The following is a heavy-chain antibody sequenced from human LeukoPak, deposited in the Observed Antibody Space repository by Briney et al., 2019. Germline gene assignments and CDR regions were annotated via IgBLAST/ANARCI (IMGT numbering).Heavy chain of an antibody. CDR2: IKQDGSEK. CDR3: ARSAGSSSWYEGYYFDY. J-gene: IGHJ4*02. Sequence: GGSLRLSCAASGFTLSRYWMSWVRQAPGKGLEWVVNIKQDGSEKYYVDSVKGRFTISRDNAKNSLYLQMNSLSAEETAVYYCARSAGSSSWYEGYYFDYWGQGTLVTVTS. CDR1: GFTLSRYW. D-gene: IGHD6-13*01. V-gene: IGHV3-7*01.